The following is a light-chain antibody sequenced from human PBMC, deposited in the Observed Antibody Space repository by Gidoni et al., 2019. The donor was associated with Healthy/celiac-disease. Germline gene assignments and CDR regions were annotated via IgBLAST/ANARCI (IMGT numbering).Light chain of an antibody. CDR1: QSVSSN. Sequence: EIVMTQSPATLSVSPGERAPLSCWASQSVSSNLAWYQQKPGQAPRLLISGASTRATGIPARFRGSGSGTEFTLTISSLQSEDFAVYYCQQYNNWLRTFGQGTKVEIK. CDR2: GAS. J-gene: IGKJ1*01. CDR3: QQYNNWLRT. V-gene: IGKV3-15*01.